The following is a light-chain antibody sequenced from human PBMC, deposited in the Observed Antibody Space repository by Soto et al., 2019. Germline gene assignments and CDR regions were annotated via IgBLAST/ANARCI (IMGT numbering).Light chain of an antibody. CDR3: RSYTGISTPVA. J-gene: IGLJ2*01. CDR1: SSDVGGYNY. V-gene: IGLV2-14*03. CDR2: DVR. Sequence: QSALTQPASVSGSPGQSITISCTGTSSDVGGYNYVSWYQQHPGKAHKLMIYDVRNRPSGVSNRFSGSKSGNTASLTIAGLQADDVADYYSRSYTGISTPVAFGGGTKVTVL.